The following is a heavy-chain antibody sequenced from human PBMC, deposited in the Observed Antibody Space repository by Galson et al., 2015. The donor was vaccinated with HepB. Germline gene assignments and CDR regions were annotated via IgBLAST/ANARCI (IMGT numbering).Heavy chain of an antibody. CDR3: ARSLGGEWLDDNYFDP. D-gene: IGHD6-19*01. CDR1: GYSFSTFW. Sequence: QSGAEVKKPGESLKISCRGSGYSFSTFWIVWVRQMPGKGLEWMGIIYPGDSDTRYSPSFQGQVTISVDKSISTAYLQWNSLKASDTATYYCARSLGGEWLDDNYFDPWGQGTLATVSS. CDR2: IYPGDSDT. J-gene: IGHJ5*02. V-gene: IGHV5-51*01.